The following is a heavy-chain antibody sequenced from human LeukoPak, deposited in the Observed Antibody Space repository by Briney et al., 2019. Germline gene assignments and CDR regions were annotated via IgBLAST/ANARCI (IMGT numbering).Heavy chain of an antibody. D-gene: IGHD4-23*01. CDR3: AKGTYGGNPGRYFDY. CDR2: IRSSGDNT. CDR1: GFTFSTYA. V-gene: IGHV3-23*01. J-gene: IGHJ4*02. Sequence: GGSLRLSCAASGFTFSTYAMSWVRQAPGKGLEWVSAIRSSGDNTYYTDSVKGRSTISRDISKNTLYLQMNSLGVDDTAVYYCAKGTYGGNPGRYFDYWGQGTLVTVSS.